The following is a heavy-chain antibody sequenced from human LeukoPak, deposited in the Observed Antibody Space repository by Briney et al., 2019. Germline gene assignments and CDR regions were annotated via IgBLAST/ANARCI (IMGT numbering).Heavy chain of an antibody. CDR1: GFTFGDYA. Sequence: TGGSLRLPCTASGFTFGDYAMSWVRQAPGKGLEWVGFIRSKAYGGTTEYAASVKGRFTISRDDSKSIAYLQMNSLKTEDTAVYYCTRERLIRSIFGVVRMDVWGQGTTVTVSS. J-gene: IGHJ6*02. D-gene: IGHD3-3*01. CDR2: IRSKAYGGTT. CDR3: TRERLIRSIFGVVRMDV. V-gene: IGHV3-49*04.